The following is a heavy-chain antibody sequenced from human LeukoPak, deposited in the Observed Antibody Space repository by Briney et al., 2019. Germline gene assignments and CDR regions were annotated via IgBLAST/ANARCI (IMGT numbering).Heavy chain of an antibody. CDR3: ASGTGYSYGYEWGYFDY. Sequence: GGSLSLSCAASGFRVSSNYMSGVARPPGRGLNWVSVIYAGGRTYYGDTVKGRFTISRYNHKKTLYLQMNSLRVEDTAVYYCASGTGYSYGYEWGYFDYWGRGTLVTVCS. V-gene: IGHV3-53*01. J-gene: IGHJ4*02. CDR1: GFRVSSNY. D-gene: IGHD5-18*01. CDR2: IYAGGRT.